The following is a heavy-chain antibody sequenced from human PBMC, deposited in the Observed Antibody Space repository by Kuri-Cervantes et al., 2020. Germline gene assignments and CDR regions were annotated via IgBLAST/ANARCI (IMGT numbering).Heavy chain of an antibody. J-gene: IGHJ4*02. Sequence: GSLRLSCTVSGGSINTNYWSWIRQFPGRGLEWMGDISHSGKTTYNPSLKSRLVISVDTSNNQFSLKLDSVSAADTAVYYCARSWSSSYYSDSWGQGALVTDSS. CDR2: ISHSGKT. CDR1: GGSINTNY. D-gene: IGHD6-19*01. V-gene: IGHV4-34*01. CDR3: ARSWSSSYYSDS.